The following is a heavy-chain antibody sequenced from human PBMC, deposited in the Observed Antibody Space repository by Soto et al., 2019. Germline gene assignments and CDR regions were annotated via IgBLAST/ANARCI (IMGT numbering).Heavy chain of an antibody. V-gene: IGHV3-23*01. D-gene: IGHD2-2*01. Sequence: GGSLRLSSAASGFTFSSYAMSWVRQAPGEGLEWVSAISGSGGSTYYADSVKGRFTISRDNSKNTLYLQMNSLRAEDTAVYYCAEDQTHGVVPAAYLDYWGQGTLVTVSS. CDR3: AEDQTHGVVPAAYLDY. J-gene: IGHJ4*02. CDR2: ISGSGGST. CDR1: GFTFSSYA.